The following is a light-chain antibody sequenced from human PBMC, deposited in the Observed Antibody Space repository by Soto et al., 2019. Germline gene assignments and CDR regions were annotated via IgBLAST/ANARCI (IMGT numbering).Light chain of an antibody. CDR3: QQCGSSPWT. Sequence: EIVLTQSPGTLSLSPGDTATLSCRASQTISSTFLAWYQRKPGQAPRLLIYTVSTRATGIPDRFSGSGSGTNFSLTISRLEPDDFAVYYCQQCGSSPWTFGQGTKVDIK. CDR2: TVS. J-gene: IGKJ1*01. V-gene: IGKV3-20*01. CDR1: QTISSTF.